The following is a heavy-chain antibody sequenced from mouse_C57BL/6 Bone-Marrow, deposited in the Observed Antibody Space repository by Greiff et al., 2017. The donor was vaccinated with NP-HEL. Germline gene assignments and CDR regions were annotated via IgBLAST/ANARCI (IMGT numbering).Heavy chain of an antibody. CDR3: ARGSGTLFAY. V-gene: IGHV5-4*01. J-gene: IGHJ3*01. CDR2: ISDGGSYT. CDR1: GFTFSSYA. Sequence: EVQLVESGGGLVKPGGSLKLSCAASGFTFSSYAMSWVRQTPEKRLEWVATISDGGSYTYYPDNVKGRFTISRVNAKNNLYLQMSHLKSEDTAMYYCARGSGTLFAYWGQGTLVTVSA. D-gene: IGHD1-3*01.